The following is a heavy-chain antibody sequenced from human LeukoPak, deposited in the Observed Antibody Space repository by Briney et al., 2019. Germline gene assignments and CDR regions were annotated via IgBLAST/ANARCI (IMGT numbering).Heavy chain of an antibody. D-gene: IGHD4-23*01. CDR2: ISSSGSTI. J-gene: IGHJ6*03. CDR3: ASKSGGISAGYYYMDV. Sequence: GGSLRLSCAASGFTFRSYEMNWVRQAPGKGLEWVSYISSSGSTIYYADSVKGRFTISRDNAKNSLYLQMNSLRAEDTAVYYCASKSGGISAGYYYMDVWGKGTTVTISS. V-gene: IGHV3-48*03. CDR1: GFTFRSYE.